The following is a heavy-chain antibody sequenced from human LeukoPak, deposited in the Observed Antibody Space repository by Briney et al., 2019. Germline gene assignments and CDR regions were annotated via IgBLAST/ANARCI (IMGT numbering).Heavy chain of an antibody. V-gene: IGHV4-30-2*01. CDR3: ARSRATIFGVVTAVDY. D-gene: IGHD3-3*01. CDR1: GDSISGGYYY. J-gene: IGHJ4*02. CDR2: IYHSGST. Sequence: PSETLSLTCTVSGDSISGGYYYWTWIRQPPGKGLEWIGYIYHSGSTYYNSSLKSRVTISVDRSKNQFSLKLNSVTAADTAVYYCARSRATIFGVVTAVDYWGQGALVTVSS.